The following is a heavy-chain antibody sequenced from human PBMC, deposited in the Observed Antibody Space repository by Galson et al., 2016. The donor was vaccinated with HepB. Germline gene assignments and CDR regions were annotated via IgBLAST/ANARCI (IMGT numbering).Heavy chain of an antibody. V-gene: IGHV3-7*01. J-gene: IGHJ4*02. CDR1: GFTFSSYW. Sequence: SLRLSCAASGFTFSSYWMSWVRQAPGKGLEWVANIKQDGSEKYYVDSVKGRFTVSRDNAKSSLYLQMNSLRAEDTAVYYCARGRGATRLNYFDYWGQGALVTFSS. D-gene: IGHD1-26*01. CDR3: ARGRGATRLNYFDY. CDR2: IKQDGSEK.